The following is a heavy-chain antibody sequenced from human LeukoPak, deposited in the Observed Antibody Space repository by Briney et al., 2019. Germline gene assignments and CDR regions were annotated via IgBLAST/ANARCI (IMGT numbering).Heavy chain of an antibody. D-gene: IGHD6-13*01. CDR1: GGSFSGYY. V-gene: IGHV4-34*01. Sequence: SETLSLTCAVYGGSFSGYYWSWIRQPPGKGLEWIGEINHSGCTNYNPSLKSRVTISVDTSKNQFSLKLSSVTAADTAVYYCARAGSSWSDNWFDPWGQGTLVTVSS. CDR2: INHSGCT. J-gene: IGHJ5*02. CDR3: ARAGSSWSDNWFDP.